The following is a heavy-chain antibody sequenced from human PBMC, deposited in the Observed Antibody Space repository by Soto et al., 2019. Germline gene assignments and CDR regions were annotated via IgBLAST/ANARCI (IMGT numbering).Heavy chain of an antibody. CDR2: ISYSGRT. J-gene: IGHJ4*02. CDR1: GGSISSSSYY. Sequence: SETLSLTCTVSGGSISSSSYYWGWIRQPPGKGLEWIGSISYSGRTYYNPSLKSRVTISVDTSKNQFSLKLSSVTAADTAVYYCARQRRDFDYWGQGSLVTVSS. CDR3: ARQRRDFDY. V-gene: IGHV4-39*01.